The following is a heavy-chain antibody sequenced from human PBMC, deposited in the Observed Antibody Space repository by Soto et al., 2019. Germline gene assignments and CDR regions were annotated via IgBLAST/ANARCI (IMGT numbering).Heavy chain of an antibody. Sequence: QLQLQESGPGLVKPSQTLSLTCTVSGASVTSGSYYWTWFRQHPGEGLEWIGYIYYTGRTFYNPSLKSRVTISEDTSHNQFSLKLQSVTAADTAVYFCASRLNIAAAGTIGNAWGRGTAVTVSS. CDR2: IYYTGRT. CDR3: ASRLNIAAAGTIGNA. J-gene: IGHJ6*02. V-gene: IGHV4-31*03. CDR1: GASVTSGSYY. D-gene: IGHD6-13*01.